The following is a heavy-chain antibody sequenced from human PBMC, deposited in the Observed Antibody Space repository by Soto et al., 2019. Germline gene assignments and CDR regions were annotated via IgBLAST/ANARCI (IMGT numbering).Heavy chain of an antibody. CDR1: GFTFSSYW. Sequence: EVQLVESGGGLVQPGGSLRLSCAASGFTFSSYWMHWVRQAPGKGLVWVSRLKSDGSGTTYADSVKGRLTISRDNAKNTLDLQMNGRRAEDTAVYYCVRGGGDYYDGNGYLGRHWGQGTLVTVSS. V-gene: IGHV3-74*01. D-gene: IGHD3-22*01. CDR3: VRGGGDYYDGNGYLGRH. J-gene: IGHJ4*02. CDR2: LKSDGSGT.